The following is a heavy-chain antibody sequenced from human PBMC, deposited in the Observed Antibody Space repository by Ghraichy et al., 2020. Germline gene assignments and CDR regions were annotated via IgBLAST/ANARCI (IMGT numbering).Heavy chain of an antibody. Sequence: SENLSLTCTVSGYSISSGYYWGWIRQPPGKGLEWIGSIYHSGSTYYNPSLKSRVTISVDTSKNQFSLKLSSVTAADTAVYYCARVGLGAGVVITQPYYYYGMDVWGQGTTVTVSS. V-gene: IGHV4-38-2*02. CDR3: ARVGLGAGVVITQPYYYYGMDV. J-gene: IGHJ6*02. CDR2: IYHSGST. CDR1: GYSISSGYY. D-gene: IGHD3-3*01.